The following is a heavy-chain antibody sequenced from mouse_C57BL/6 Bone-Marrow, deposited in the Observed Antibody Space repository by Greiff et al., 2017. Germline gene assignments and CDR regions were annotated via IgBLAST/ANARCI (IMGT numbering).Heavy chain of an antibody. J-gene: IGHJ4*01. CDR3: ARVRYSNYGAMDY. Sequence: VQLQQSGAELVRPGTSVKVSCKASGYAFTNYLIEWVKQRPGQGLEWIGVINPGSGGTNYNGKFKGKATLTADKSSSTAYMQLSSLTSEDSAVYFCARVRYSNYGAMDYWGQGTSVTVSS. D-gene: IGHD2-5*01. CDR1: GYAFTNYL. CDR2: INPGSGGT. V-gene: IGHV1-54*01.